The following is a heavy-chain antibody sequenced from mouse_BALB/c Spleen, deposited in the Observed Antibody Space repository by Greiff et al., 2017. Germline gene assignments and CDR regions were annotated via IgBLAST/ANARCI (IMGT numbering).Heavy chain of an antibody. CDR3: AREGLRRGLVY. D-gene: IGHD2-12*01. V-gene: IGHV5-17*02. CDR2: ISSGSSTI. CDR1: GFTFSSFG. Sequence: EVQLVESGGGLVQPGGSLKLSCAASGFTFSSFGMHWVRQAPEKGLEWVAYISSGSSTIYYADTVKGRFTISRDNPKNTLFLQMTSLRSEDTAMYYCAREGLRRGLVYWGQGTLVTVSA. J-gene: IGHJ3*01.